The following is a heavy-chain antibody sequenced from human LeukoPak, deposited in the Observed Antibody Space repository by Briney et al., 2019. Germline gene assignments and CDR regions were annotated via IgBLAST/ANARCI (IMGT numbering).Heavy chain of an antibody. J-gene: IGHJ6*02. D-gene: IGHD4-23*01. Sequence: GASVKVSCKASGDTFSRYAINWVRQAPGQGLQWMGRIVPILGIINYAPKFQGRVTITADKSTNTAYMDLSSLRSEDTALYYCAREAMDGGNHHLYYGMDVWGQGTTVTVSS. CDR3: AREAMDGGNHHLYYGMDV. V-gene: IGHV1-69*04. CDR2: IVPILGII. CDR1: GDTFSRYA.